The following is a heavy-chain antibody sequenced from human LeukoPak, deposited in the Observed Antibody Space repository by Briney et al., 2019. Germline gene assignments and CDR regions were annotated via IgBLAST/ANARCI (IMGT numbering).Heavy chain of an antibody. CDR1: GFTFSSYS. V-gene: IGHV3-21*01. J-gene: IGHJ6*02. D-gene: IGHD3-3*01. Sequence: PGGSLRLSCAASGFTFSSYSMNWVRQAPGKGLEWVSYISSSSRYIYYADSVKGRFTISRDNAKNSLYLQMNSLRAEDTAVYYCARGSITIFGVVINYYYYGMDVWGQGTTVTVSS. CDR3: ARGSITIFGVVINYYYYGMDV. CDR2: ISSSSRYI.